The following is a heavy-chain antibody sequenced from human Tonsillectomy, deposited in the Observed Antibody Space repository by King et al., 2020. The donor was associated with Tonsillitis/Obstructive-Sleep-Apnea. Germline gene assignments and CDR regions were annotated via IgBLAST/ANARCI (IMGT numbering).Heavy chain of an antibody. J-gene: IGHJ4*02. CDR3: ASHLVYSSGWYLDY. D-gene: IGHD6-19*01. CDR1: GYSFTTYW. V-gene: IGHV5-51*03. CDR2: IYPDDSDT. Sequence: VQLVESGAEVKKPGESLKISCTGSGYSFTTYWIGWVRQMPGKGLEWMGIIYPDDSDTRYSPSFQGQVTISADKSISTAYLQWSSLKASDTALYYCASHLVYSSGWYLDYWGQGTLVTVSS.